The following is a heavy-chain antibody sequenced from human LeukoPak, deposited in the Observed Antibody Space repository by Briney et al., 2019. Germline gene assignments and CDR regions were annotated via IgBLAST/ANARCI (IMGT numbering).Heavy chain of an antibody. J-gene: IGHJ4*02. V-gene: IGHV3-21*01. CDR3: ARSLGSSSWSLDY. CDR2: ISSSSSYI. CDR1: GFTFSSYS. Sequence: GGSLRLSCAASGFTFSSYSMNWVRQAPAKGLEWVSSISSSSSYIYCADSVKGRFTISRDNAKNSLYLQMKSLRAEDTAVYYCARSLGSSSWSLDYWGQGTLVTVSS. D-gene: IGHD6-13*01.